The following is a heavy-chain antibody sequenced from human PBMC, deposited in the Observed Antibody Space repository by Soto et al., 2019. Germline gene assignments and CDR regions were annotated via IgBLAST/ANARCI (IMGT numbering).Heavy chain of an antibody. CDR2: FNPANGDT. D-gene: IGHD3-22*01. CDR3: ARKDYYDSGIYYFDY. J-gene: IGHJ4*02. CDR1: GYTFNKYP. V-gene: IGHV1-3*01. Sequence: QAQVVQSGAEVKKPGASVKVSCKTSGYTFNKYPIHWVRQAPGQGLEWMGWFNPANGDTGYSQKFQDRITISRDTSASTAYMELSSLRSEDTAVYYCARKDYYDSGIYYFDYWGQGTLVTVSS.